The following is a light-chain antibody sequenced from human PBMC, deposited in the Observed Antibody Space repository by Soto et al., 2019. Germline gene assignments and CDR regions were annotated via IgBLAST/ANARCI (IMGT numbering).Light chain of an antibody. Sequence: QSALTQPASVSGSPGQSITISCTGTSSDVGRYNHVSWYQQHPGKAPKLMIFEVSDRPSGVSNRCSGSKSGNKASLTISGLQAEDEADYYCSSYTSSSTPWVFGGGTKLTVL. J-gene: IGLJ3*02. CDR2: EVS. V-gene: IGLV2-14*01. CDR1: SSDVGRYNH. CDR3: SSYTSSSTPWV.